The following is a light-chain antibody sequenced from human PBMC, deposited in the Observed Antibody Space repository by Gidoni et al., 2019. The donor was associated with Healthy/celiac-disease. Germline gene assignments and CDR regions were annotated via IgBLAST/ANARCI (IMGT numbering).Light chain of an antibody. Sequence: AIRMTQSPSSFSASTGDRVTITCRASQGSSSYLAWYQQKPGKAPKLLIYAASTLQSGVPSRFSGSGSGTDFTLTISCLQSEDFATYDCQQYYSYPVTFGPGTKVDIK. CDR3: QQYYSYPVT. CDR1: QGSSSY. V-gene: IGKV1-8*01. CDR2: AAS. J-gene: IGKJ3*01.